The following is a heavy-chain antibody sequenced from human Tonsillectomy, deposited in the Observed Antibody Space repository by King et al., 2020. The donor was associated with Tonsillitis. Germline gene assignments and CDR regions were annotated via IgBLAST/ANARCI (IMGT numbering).Heavy chain of an antibody. CDR2: IYWNDDK. J-gene: IGHJ5*02. D-gene: IGHD3-3*01. CDR1: GFSLSASGVG. V-gene: IGHV2-5*01. CDR3: AHIVPPSYDFWSGYSPNWFDP. Sequence: TLKESGPTLVKPTQTLTLTCTFSGFSLSASGVGVGWIRQPPGKALEWLALIYWNDDKRYSPSLKSRLTITKDTSKNQVVLTMNNMDPVDTATYYCAHIVPPSYDFWSGYSPNWFDPWGQGTLVTVSS.